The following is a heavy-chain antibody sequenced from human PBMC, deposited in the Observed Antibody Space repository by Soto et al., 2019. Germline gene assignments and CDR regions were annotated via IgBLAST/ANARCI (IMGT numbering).Heavy chain of an antibody. J-gene: IGHJ6*02. Sequence: ASVKVSCKASGYTFTSYYMHWVRQAPGHGLEWMGIINPSGGSTSYAQKFQGRVTMTRDTSTSTVYMELSSLRSEDTAVYYCARDAELVVPAAIPNGGMDVWGQGTTVTVSS. CDR2: INPSGGST. CDR3: ARDAELVVPAAIPNGGMDV. D-gene: IGHD2-2*02. V-gene: IGHV1-46*01. CDR1: GYTFTSYY.